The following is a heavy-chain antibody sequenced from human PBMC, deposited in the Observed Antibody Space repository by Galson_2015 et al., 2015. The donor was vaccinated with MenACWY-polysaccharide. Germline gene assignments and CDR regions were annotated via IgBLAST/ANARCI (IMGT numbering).Heavy chain of an antibody. CDR3: TRSIHISGWGGDFES. J-gene: IGHJ4*02. CDR1: GDSVSSNSAA. CDR2: TYYRSRWYN. Sequence: CAISGDSVSSNSAAWNWIRQSPSRGLGWLGRTYYRSRWYNGYATSVKSRISIKADTPKNQFPLQLNSVTPEDTALYYCTRSIHISGWGGDFESWGQGTLVTVSS. D-gene: IGHD6-19*01. V-gene: IGHV6-1*01.